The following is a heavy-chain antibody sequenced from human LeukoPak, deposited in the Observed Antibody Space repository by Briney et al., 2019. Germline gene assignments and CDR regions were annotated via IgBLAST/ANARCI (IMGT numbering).Heavy chain of an antibody. CDR1: GYTFTGYY. J-gene: IGHJ5*02. CDR2: INPNSGGT. CDR3: ARDRVAAAGKGFDP. V-gene: IGHV1-2*06. Sequence: ASVKVSCKASGYTFTGYYMHWVRQAPGQGLEWMGRINPNSGGTNYAQKFQGRVTMTRDTSISTAYMELSRLRSDDTAVYYCARDRVAAAGKGFDPWGQGTLVTVSS. D-gene: IGHD6-13*01.